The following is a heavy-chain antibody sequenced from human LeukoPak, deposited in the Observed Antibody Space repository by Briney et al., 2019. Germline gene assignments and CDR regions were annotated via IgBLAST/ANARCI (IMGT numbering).Heavy chain of an antibody. CDR3: ARDGLVPVRGSYYGMDV. D-gene: IGHD3-10*01. CDR1: GGSISSYY. CDR2: IYTSGST. J-gene: IGHJ6*02. Sequence: PETLSLTCTVSGGSISSYYWSWIRQPAGKGLEWIGRIYTSGSTNSNPSPKSRVTMSVDTSKNQFSLKLSSVTAADTAVYYCARDGLVPVRGSYYGMDVWGQGTTVTVSS. V-gene: IGHV4-4*07.